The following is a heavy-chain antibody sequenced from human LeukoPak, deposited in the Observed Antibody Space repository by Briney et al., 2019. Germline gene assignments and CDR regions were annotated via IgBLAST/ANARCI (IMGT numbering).Heavy chain of an antibody. CDR3: ARTGPSYYYDSSGYYYEDY. CDR1: GCSFTSYA. J-gene: IGHJ4*02. CDR2: IIPGFCEA. V-gene: IGHV1-69*13. Sequence: SVKVSCKAPGCSFTSYAIGWVRQAPGQGLEWMGGIIPGFCEAKYAPKFQGRVKITAEESTSTAYVQLKSLRSEDTAVYYCARTGPSYYYDSSGYYYEDYWGQGTLVTVSS. D-gene: IGHD3-22*01.